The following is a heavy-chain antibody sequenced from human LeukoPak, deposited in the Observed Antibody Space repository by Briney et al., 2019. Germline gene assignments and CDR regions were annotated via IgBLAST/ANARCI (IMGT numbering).Heavy chain of an antibody. Sequence: ASVKVSCKASGYTFTGFCIHWVRQAPGEGLEWMGWLNPNSGGTNYAQNFQGRVTMTRDTSISTGYMELSRLRSDDTAGYYCARDLDNYSGSGSYYNGDPLFQHWGQGTLVTVSS. J-gene: IGHJ1*01. D-gene: IGHD3-10*01. CDR2: LNPNSGGT. V-gene: IGHV1-2*02. CDR1: GYTFTGFC. CDR3: ARDLDNYSGSGSYYNGDPLFQH.